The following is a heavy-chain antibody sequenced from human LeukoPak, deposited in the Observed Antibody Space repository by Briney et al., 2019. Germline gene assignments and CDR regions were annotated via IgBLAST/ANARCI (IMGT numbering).Heavy chain of an antibody. D-gene: IGHD3-10*02. CDR3: AELGITMIGGV. J-gene: IGHJ6*04. CDR1: GFTFSTYA. CDR2: ISSSGSTI. V-gene: IGHV3-48*03. Sequence: GGSLRLSCAASGFTFSTYAMNWVRQAPGKGLEGVSYISSSGSTIYYADSVKGRFTISRDNAKNSLYLQMNSLRAEDTAVYYCAELGITMIGGVWGKGTTVTISS.